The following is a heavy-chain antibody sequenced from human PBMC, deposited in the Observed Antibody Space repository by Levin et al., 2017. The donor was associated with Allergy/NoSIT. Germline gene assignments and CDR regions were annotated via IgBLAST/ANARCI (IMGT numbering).Heavy chain of an antibody. Sequence: SETLSLTCAVSGGSISSYYWSWIRQSPGKGLEWIGYIYNNGNTDYNPTLKSRVTISVDTSKNQFSLKLSSVTAADTAVYYCAGPQWLVVWYWGQGLRVTVSA. CDR1: GGSISSYY. V-gene: IGHV4-59*01. CDR2: IYNNGNT. CDR3: AGPQWLVVWY. J-gene: IGHJ4*02. D-gene: IGHD6-19*01.